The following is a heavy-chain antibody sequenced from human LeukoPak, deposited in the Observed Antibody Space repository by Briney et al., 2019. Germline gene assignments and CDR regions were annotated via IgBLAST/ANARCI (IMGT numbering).Heavy chain of an antibody. CDR3: ARGSYGSGSHCCHMDV. CDR2: INHSGST. J-gene: IGHJ6*03. V-gene: IGHV4-34*01. CDR1: VGSFSGYY. Sequence: PSENLSLTCAVYVGSFSGYYWSWIRQPPGKGLEWIREINHSGSTNYNSSLKSRVTISVDTSKNQFSLKLSSVTAADTAVYYCARGSYGSGSHCCHMDVWGKGTTITVS. D-gene: IGHD3-10*01.